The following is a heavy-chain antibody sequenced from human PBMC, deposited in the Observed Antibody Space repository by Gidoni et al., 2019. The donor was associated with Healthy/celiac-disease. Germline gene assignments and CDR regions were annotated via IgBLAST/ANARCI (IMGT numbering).Heavy chain of an antibody. Sequence: EVQLVASGGGLVKPGGSVRLSCAASGFTFSSYSMNWVRQAPGKGLEWVSSISSSSSYIYYADSVKGRFTISRDNAKNSLYLQMNSLRAEDTAVYYCARGDGDYPAYWGQGTLVTVSS. D-gene: IGHD4-17*01. CDR1: GFTFSSYS. CDR3: ARGDGDYPAY. V-gene: IGHV3-21*01. CDR2: ISSSSSYI. J-gene: IGHJ4*02.